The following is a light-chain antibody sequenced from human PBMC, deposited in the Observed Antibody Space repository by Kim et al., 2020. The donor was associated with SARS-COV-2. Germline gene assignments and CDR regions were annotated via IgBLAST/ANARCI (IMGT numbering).Light chain of an antibody. CDR1: QSVSSTY. CDR2: GAS. CDR3: QQYDTSPALT. J-gene: IGKJ4*01. Sequence: PGERAPLPCRASQSVSSTYFAWYQHKPGQAPRLLIYGASSRATGIPDRFSGSGSGTDFTLTISRLEPEDFAVYYCQQYDTSPALTFGGGTKVDIK. V-gene: IGKV3-20*01.